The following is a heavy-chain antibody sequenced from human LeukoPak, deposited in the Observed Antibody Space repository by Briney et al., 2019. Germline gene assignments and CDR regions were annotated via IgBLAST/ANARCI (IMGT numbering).Heavy chain of an antibody. D-gene: IGHD1-1*01. CDR3: ARKTGTTGEAFDY. CDR2: IKVDGSEK. Sequence: TGGSLRLSCAASGFIFTNYFMSWVRQAPGKGLEWVANIKVDGSEKYYVDSVKGRFTISRDNAENSLYLRMNSLRAEDTAVYYCARKTGTTGEAFDYWGQGTQVTVSS. V-gene: IGHV3-7*03. CDR1: GFIFTNYF. J-gene: IGHJ4*02.